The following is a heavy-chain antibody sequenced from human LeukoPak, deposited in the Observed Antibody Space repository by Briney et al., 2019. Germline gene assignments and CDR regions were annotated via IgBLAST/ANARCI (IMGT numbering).Heavy chain of an antibody. D-gene: IGHD3-10*01. CDR2: ISGSGSTI. Sequence: GGSLRLSCAASGFTFSSYEMNWVRQAPGKGLEWLSYISGSGSTIYYTDSVKGRLTVSRDNAKNSLYLQMNSLRAEDTAVYYCARRFGYWGQGTLVTVSS. J-gene: IGHJ4*02. V-gene: IGHV3-48*03. CDR1: GFTFSSYE. CDR3: ARRFGY.